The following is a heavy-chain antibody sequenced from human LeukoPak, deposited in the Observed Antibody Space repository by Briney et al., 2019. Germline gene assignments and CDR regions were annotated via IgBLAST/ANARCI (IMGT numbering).Heavy chain of an antibody. CDR3: ARDHVVGLAPFDP. Sequence: ASVEVSCKASGYTFADYAMHWVRQAPGERLEWMGWINTGKGNTKYSQKFQGRATITMDTSASTAYMELSSLRSEDTAVYYCARDHVVGLAPFDPWGQGTLVTVSS. CDR1: GYTFADYA. J-gene: IGHJ5*02. D-gene: IGHD2-15*01. V-gene: IGHV1-3*04. CDR2: INTGKGNT.